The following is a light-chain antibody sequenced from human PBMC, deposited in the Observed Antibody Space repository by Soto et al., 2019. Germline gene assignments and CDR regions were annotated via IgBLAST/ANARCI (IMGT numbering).Light chain of an antibody. CDR1: QSISSR. CDR3: QQYNSYWT. Sequence: DLQMTQSPSTLSASVGDRVTITCRASQSISSRLAWYQQKPGKAPKLLIYKASSLESGVPSRFSGSGSGTEFTLTISSLQPDDSATYYCQQYNSYWTFGQGTKV. V-gene: IGKV1-5*03. J-gene: IGKJ1*01. CDR2: KAS.